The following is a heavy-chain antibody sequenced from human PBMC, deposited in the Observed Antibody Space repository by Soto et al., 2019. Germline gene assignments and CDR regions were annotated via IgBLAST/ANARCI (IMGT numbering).Heavy chain of an antibody. CDR3: AGDRYCSSTSCYSPVDY. CDR1: GFTFSDYS. J-gene: IGHJ4*02. CDR2: IIRSSLTI. V-gene: IGHV3-48*02. D-gene: IGHD2-2*01. Sequence: EVQLVESGGGLVQSGGSLRLSCAASGFTFSDYSMNWVRQALGKGLEWVSFIIRSSLTIYYADSVKGRFTISRDNAKNSLFLQMDTLRDEDTAVYYCAGDRYCSSTSCYSPVDYWGQGTLVTVSS.